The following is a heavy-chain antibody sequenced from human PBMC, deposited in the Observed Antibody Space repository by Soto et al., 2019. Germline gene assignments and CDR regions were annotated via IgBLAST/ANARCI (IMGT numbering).Heavy chain of an antibody. D-gene: IGHD2-15*01. Sequence: PGGSLRLSCAASGFTFSSYGMHWVRQAPGKGLEWVAVISYDGSNKYYADSVKGRFTISRDNSKNTLYQQMNSLKAEDTAVFFCAKERIGYCSGGRCYGMDVWGQGTTVTVSS. CDR2: ISYDGSNK. V-gene: IGHV3-30*18. CDR1: GFTFSSYG. J-gene: IGHJ6*02. CDR3: AKERIGYCSGGRCYGMDV.